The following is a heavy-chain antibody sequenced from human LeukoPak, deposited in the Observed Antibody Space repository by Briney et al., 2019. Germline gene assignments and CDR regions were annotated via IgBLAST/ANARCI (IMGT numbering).Heavy chain of an antibody. J-gene: IGHJ4*02. CDR1: GFTFDEYA. V-gene: IGHV3-9*01. D-gene: IGHD2-2*01. CDR3: TKDRYCSSSRCPLDY. Sequence: SLRLSCATSGFTFDEYAMPWVRQAQGKGLEWVSSISWNSGIVGYADSVKGRFTISRDNAKNFLYLQMNSLRAEDTALYYCTKDRYCSSSRCPLDYWGQGTLVTVSS. CDR2: ISWNSGIV.